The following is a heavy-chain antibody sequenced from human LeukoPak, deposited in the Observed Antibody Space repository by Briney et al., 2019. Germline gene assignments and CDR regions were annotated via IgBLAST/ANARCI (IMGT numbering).Heavy chain of an antibody. D-gene: IGHD3-10*01. V-gene: IGHV1-46*01. CDR1: GYTFTSYY. CDR2: INPSGGST. Sequence: ASVKVSCEASGYTFTSYYMHWVRQARGQGLEWMGIINPSGGSTSYAQKFQGRVTMTRDTSTNTVYMELSSLRSEDTAVYYCARVLISGSGSYYPLNWFDPWGQGTLVTVSS. CDR3: ARVLISGSGSYYPLNWFDP. J-gene: IGHJ5*02.